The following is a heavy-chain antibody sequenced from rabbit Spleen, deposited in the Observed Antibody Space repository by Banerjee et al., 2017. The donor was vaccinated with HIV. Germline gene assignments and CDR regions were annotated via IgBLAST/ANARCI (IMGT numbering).Heavy chain of an antibody. J-gene: IGHJ4*01. Sequence: QSLEESGGDLVKPGASLALTCTASGFSFTNHYYMCWVRQAPGKGLEWIACIHGGSNGNTYYASWAKGRFTISKTSSTTVTLQMTSLTDADTATYFCARSVASGGDYPYYFNLWGPGTLVTVS. CDR3: ARSVASGGDYPYYFNL. V-gene: IGHV1S40*01. CDR1: GFSFTNHYY. D-gene: IGHD1-1*01. CDR2: IHGGSNGNT.